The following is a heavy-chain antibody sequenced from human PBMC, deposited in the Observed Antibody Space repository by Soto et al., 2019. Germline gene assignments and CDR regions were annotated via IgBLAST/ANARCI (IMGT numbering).Heavy chain of an antibody. CDR2: INPSGGST. D-gene: IGHD6-19*01. J-gene: IGHJ6*02. V-gene: IGHV1-46*01. Sequence: GASVKVSCKASGYTFTSYYMHWVRQAPGQGLEWMGIINPSGGSTSYAQKFQGRVTMTRDTSTSTVYMELSSLRSEDTAVYYCARDKMVLGSGWYLLGYYYYYYGMDVWGQGTTVTVSS. CDR1: GYTFTSYY. CDR3: ARDKMVLGSGWYLLGYYYYYYGMDV.